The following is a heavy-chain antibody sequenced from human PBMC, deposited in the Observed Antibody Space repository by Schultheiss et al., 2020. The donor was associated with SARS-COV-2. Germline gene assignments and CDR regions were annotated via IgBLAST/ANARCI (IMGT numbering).Heavy chain of an antibody. D-gene: IGHD1-1*01. CDR3: ARDVLTIGTGTYPFP. CDR2: IYSSGST. Sequence: TLSLTCSVSGGSIRSYYWSWIRQPPGKGLEWIGYIYSSGSTYYNPSLKSRVTISVDTSKNQFSLKLSSVTAADTAVYYCARDVLTIGTGTYPFPWGQGTLVTVSS. V-gene: IGHV4-59*12. J-gene: IGHJ5*02. CDR1: GGSIRSYY.